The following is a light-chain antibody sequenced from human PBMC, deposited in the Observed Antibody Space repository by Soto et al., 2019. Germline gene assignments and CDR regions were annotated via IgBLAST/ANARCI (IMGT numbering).Light chain of an antibody. Sequence: PGERATLSCWASQSLRSSYLAWYQRKPGQAPRLLMFGASRRATGIPDRFNGSGSGTDFILTISRLEPEDFAVYYCQQYVSSLPYTFGQGTKLEIK. CDR1: QSLRSSY. CDR3: QQYVSSLPYT. CDR2: GAS. J-gene: IGKJ2*01. V-gene: IGKV3-20*01.